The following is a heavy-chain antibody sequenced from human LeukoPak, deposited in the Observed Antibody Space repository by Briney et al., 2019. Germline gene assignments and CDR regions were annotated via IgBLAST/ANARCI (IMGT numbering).Heavy chain of an antibody. Sequence: GGSLRLSCAASGFTFSSYGMHWVRQAPGKWLEWVAYIQYDGSNEQYADSVKGRFSISRDSSKNILYLQMNSLRAEDTAVYYCAKDLGYCSGGSCYLPGYFDYWGQGTLVTVSS. V-gene: IGHV3-30*02. D-gene: IGHD2-15*01. CDR1: GFTFSSYG. CDR2: IQYDGSNE. J-gene: IGHJ4*02. CDR3: AKDLGYCSGGSCYLPGYFDY.